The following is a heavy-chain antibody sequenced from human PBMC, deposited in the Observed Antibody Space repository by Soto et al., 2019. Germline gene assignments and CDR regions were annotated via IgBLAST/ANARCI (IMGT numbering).Heavy chain of an antibody. CDR3: ARVFVGGDTAMVTNGY. CDR2: IIPILGIA. J-gene: IGHJ4*02. Sequence: GASVKVSCKASGGTFSSYTISWVRQAPGQGLEWMGRIIPILGIANYAQKFQGRVTITADKSTSTAYMELSSLRSEDTAVYYCARVFVGGDTAMVTNGYWGQGTLVTVSS. V-gene: IGHV1-69*02. D-gene: IGHD5-18*01. CDR1: GGTFSSYT.